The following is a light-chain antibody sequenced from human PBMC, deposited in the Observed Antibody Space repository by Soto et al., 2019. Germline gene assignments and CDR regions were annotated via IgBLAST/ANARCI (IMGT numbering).Light chain of an antibody. CDR1: SSDVGGYSY. J-gene: IGLJ1*01. V-gene: IGLV2-14*01. CDR3: ASYTTSSTYV. Sequence: LTQPASVSGSPGQSIAISCTGNSSDVGGYSYVSWYQQQPGKAPKLVISDVSNRPSGVSDRFSGSKSGNTASLTISGLQTEDEADYYCASYTTSSTYVFGTGTKVTVL. CDR2: DVS.